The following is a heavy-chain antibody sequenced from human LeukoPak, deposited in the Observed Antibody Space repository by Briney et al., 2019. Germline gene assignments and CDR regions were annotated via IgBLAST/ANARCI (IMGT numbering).Heavy chain of an antibody. V-gene: IGHV3-48*01. CDR1: GFTFSSYS. J-gene: IGHJ4*02. D-gene: IGHD6-13*01. CDR3: ARVKDHRGIAVAGSDY. CDR2: ISSSSTTI. Sequence: LGGSLRLSCAASGFTFSSYSMMLVRQAPGKGLEWVSYISSSSTTIHYADSVKGRFTISRDNAKNSVYLQMNSLRAEDTAVYYCARVKDHRGIAVAGSDYWGQGTLVTVSS.